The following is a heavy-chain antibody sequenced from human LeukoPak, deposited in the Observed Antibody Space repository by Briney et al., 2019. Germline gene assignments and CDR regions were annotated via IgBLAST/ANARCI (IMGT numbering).Heavy chain of an antibody. V-gene: IGHV3-7*05. CDR1: GFTFSSYW. CDR3: ARDRVTMVRGVNYYFDY. CDR2: ISLDGSDK. Sequence: GLSLRLSCAASGFTFSSYWMSWVRQAPGKGLEWVANISLDGSDKYYVDSVKGRFTISRDNAKNSLYLQMNSLRAEDTAVYYCARDRVTMVRGVNYYFDYWGQGTLVTVSS. J-gene: IGHJ4*02. D-gene: IGHD3-10*01.